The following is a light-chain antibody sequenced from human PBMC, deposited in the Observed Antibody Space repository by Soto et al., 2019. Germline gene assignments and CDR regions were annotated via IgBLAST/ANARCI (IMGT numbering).Light chain of an antibody. J-gene: IGLJ1*01. CDR1: GSDVGGYNF. Sequence: QSALTQPPSASGSPGQSVTISCTGTGSDVGGYNFVSWYQQHPGKAPKLIIYEVTKRPSGVPDRFSGSKSGNTASLTVSGLQAEDEADYYCSSYSGTNNYVFRTGTKVTVL. CDR2: EVT. CDR3: SSYSGTNNYV. V-gene: IGLV2-8*01.